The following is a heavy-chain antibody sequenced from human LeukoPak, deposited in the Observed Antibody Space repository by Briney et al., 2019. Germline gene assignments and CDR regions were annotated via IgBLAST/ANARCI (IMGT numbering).Heavy chain of an antibody. J-gene: IGHJ4*02. CDR2: IYINGNS. CDR1: GGSISSYY. V-gene: IGHV4-4*07. Sequence: SETLSLTCTVSGGSISSYYWSWIRQPAGKGLEWIGRIYINGNSNYNPSLKSRVTMSVDTSKNQFSLKLSSVTAADTAVYYCARDGYYYDSSGSDNFDYWGQGTLVTVSS. D-gene: IGHD3-22*01. CDR3: ARDGYYYDSSGSDNFDY.